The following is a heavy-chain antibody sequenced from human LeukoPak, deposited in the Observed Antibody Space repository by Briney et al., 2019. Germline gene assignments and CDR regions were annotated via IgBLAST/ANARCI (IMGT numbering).Heavy chain of an antibody. D-gene: IGHD4-17*01. V-gene: IGHV3-64D*06. CDR1: GFTFSTYA. CDR3: VKDTHYYGAGWFFDS. Sequence: PGGSLRLSCSASGFTFSTYAMYWVRQAPGKGLEYVSAISRNGDRTNYGDSVQGRFTISRDNSKNTLYLQMSSLRTEDTAMYYCVKDTHYYGAGWFFDSWGQGTLVIVSS. J-gene: IGHJ4*02. CDR2: ISRNGDRT.